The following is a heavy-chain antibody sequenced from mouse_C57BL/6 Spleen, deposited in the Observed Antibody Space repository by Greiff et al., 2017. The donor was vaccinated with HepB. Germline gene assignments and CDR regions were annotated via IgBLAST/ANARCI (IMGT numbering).Heavy chain of an antibody. J-gene: IGHJ2*01. D-gene: IGHD1-1*01. CDR1: GYTFTSYW. CDR2: IYPGSGST. CDR3: ARKGPTVVADYFDY. V-gene: IGHV1-55*01. Sequence: QVQLKQPGAELVKPGASVKMSCKASGYTFTSYWITWVKQRPGQGLEWIGDIYPGSGSTNYNEKFKSKATLTVDTSSSTAYMQLSSLTSEDSAVYYCARKGPTVVADYFDYWGQGTTLTVSS.